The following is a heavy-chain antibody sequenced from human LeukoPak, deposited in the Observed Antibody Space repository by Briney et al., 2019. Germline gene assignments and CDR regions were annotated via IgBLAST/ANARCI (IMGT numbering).Heavy chain of an antibody. V-gene: IGHV3-73*01. J-gene: IGHJ4*02. Sequence: GGSLRLSCAASGFTFSSYALTWVRQASGKGLEWVGRIRSKANSYATAYAASVKGRFTISRDDSKNTAYLQMNSLKTEDTAVYYCTRRISSFDYWGQGTLVTVSS. CDR2: IRSKANSYAT. D-gene: IGHD2-21*01. CDR3: TRRISSFDY. CDR1: GFTFSSYA.